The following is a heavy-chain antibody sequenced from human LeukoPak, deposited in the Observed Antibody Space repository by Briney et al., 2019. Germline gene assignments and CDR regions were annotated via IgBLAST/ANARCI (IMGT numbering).Heavy chain of an antibody. CDR1: GFTFGDYW. J-gene: IGHJ4*02. Sequence: GGSLRLSCVGSGFTFGDYWMSWVRQTPGKGPEWVANIKQDGSEKYYVESVKGRFTISRDNAEKSLFLQMNSPRAEDTALYYCARDPTAAGADYWGQGTLVTVSS. CDR2: IKQDGSEK. V-gene: IGHV3-7*01. D-gene: IGHD6-13*01. CDR3: ARDPTAAGADY.